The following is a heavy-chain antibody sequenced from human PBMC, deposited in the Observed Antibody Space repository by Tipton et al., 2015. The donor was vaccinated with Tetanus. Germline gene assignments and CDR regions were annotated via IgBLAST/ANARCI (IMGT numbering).Heavy chain of an antibody. V-gene: IGHV3-53*01. CDR2: MYSGGDT. CDR3: VRDGGSSGWLAY. D-gene: IGHD6-19*01. Sequence: SLRLSCVASGFIVSSHYMSWVRQAPGKGLEWVSVMYSGGDTYYVDSVKGRFSISRDNAKNTLYLQMNSLSVEDTAVYYCVRDGGSSGWLAYWGQGTLVTVPS. J-gene: IGHJ4*02. CDR1: GFIVSSHY.